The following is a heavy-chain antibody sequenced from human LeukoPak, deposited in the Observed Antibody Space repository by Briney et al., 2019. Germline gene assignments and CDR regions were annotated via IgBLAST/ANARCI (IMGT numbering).Heavy chain of an antibody. CDR2: ISSSGSTI. J-gene: IGHJ4*02. V-gene: IGHV3-11*04. D-gene: IGHD3-3*01. Sequence: GGSLRLSCAASGFTFSDYYMSWIRQAPGKGLEWVSYISSSGSTIYYADSVKGRSTISRDNAKDSLYLQMNSLRVEDTAVYYCARDFWSGSADWGQGTLVTVSS. CDR1: GFTFSDYY. CDR3: ARDFWSGSAD.